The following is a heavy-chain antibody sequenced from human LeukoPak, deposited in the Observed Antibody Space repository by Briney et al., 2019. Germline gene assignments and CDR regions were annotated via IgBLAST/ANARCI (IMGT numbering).Heavy chain of an antibody. J-gene: IGHJ4*02. CDR1: GGSISSYY. V-gene: IGHV4-59*08. CDR2: IYYSGST. Sequence: SETLSLTCTGSGGSISSYYWSWIRQPPGKGLEWIGYIYYSGSTNYNPSLKSRVTISVDTSKNQFSLKLSSVTAADTAVYYCAKTRDDLLVGHIDYWGQGTLVTVSS. D-gene: IGHD3/OR15-3a*01. CDR3: AKTRDDLLVGHIDY.